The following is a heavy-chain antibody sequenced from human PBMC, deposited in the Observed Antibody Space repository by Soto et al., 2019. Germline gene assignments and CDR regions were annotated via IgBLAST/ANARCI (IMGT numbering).Heavy chain of an antibody. J-gene: IGHJ4*02. V-gene: IGHV1-2*02. D-gene: IGHD6-19*01. CDR3: ARPQGYISDWYYFDL. CDR2: ISPKSGGT. Sequence: EASVRVSCKACGDTFIDYYMHWVGQAAGQGFEWMGRISPKSGGTNYAQKFQGRVTMTWDTSLNTAYMELSSLMSEDTAVYYCARPQGYISDWYYFDLWGQGTLVTVSS. CDR1: GDTFIDYY.